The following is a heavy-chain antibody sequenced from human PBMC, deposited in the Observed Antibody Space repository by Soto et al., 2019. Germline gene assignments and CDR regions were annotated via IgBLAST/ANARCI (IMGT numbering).Heavy chain of an antibody. J-gene: IGHJ6*02. CDR1: GIPVSSNY. Sequence: EVQLVESGGGLVQPGGSLRLSCVASGIPVSSNYMTWVRQAPGKGLEWVSVLHSGGDTYYANSVKGRFTISRYDSTNTLYLQMNSLTPEDTAVYYCARDGPYYYASRMDVWGQGTTVTVSS. D-gene: IGHD3-10*01. V-gene: IGHV3-53*04. CDR3: ARDGPYYYASRMDV. CDR2: LHSGGDT.